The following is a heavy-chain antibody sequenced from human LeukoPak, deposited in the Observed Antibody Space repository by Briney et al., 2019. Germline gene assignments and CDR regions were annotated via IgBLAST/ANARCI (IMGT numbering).Heavy chain of an antibody. Sequence: PGRSLRLSCTASGFTFGDYAMSWVRQAPGKGLEWVGFIRSKAYGGTTEYAASVKGRFTISRDDSKSIAYLQMYSLKTEDTAVYYCTREGELAAAGTRLGYYYGMDVWGQGTTVTVSS. V-gene: IGHV3-49*04. CDR2: IRSKAYGGTT. CDR1: GFTFGDYA. J-gene: IGHJ6*02. CDR3: TREGELAAAGTRLGYYYGMDV. D-gene: IGHD6-13*01.